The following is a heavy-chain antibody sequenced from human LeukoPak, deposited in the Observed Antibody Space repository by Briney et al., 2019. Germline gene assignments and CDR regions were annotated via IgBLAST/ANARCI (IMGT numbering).Heavy chain of an antibody. D-gene: IGHD4-17*01. J-gene: IGHJ6*03. CDR1: GGTFSSYA. CDR2: IIPIFGTA. CDR3: ARERRYGHYVPYYMDV. Sequence: ASVKVSCKASGGTFSSYAISWVRQAPGQGLEWMGRIIPIFGTANYAQKFQGRVTITTDESTSTAYMELSSLRSEDTAVYYCARERRYGHYVPYYMDVWGKGTTVTVSS. V-gene: IGHV1-69*05.